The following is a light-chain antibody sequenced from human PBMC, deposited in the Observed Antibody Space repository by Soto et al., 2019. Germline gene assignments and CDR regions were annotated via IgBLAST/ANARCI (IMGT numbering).Light chain of an antibody. J-gene: IGKJ3*01. CDR3: MQALQTPFT. CDR1: QSLLHSNGYNY. V-gene: IGKV2-28*01. CDR2: LGS. Sequence: IVMTQSPLSLPVTPGEPASISCRSSQSLLHSNGYNYLDWYLQKPGQSPQLLIYLGSNRASGVPDRFSGCGSGTDFTLKISRVEADDVGVYYCMQALQTPFTFGPGTKVDIK.